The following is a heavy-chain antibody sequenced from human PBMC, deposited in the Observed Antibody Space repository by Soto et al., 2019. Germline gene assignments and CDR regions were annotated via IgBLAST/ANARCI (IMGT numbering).Heavy chain of an antibody. D-gene: IGHD3-3*01. CDR3: AHRRLGDTSPVYNGLAV. CDR2: VHWNDDK. CDR1: GFSLSTTGEG. J-gene: IGHJ6*02. Sequence: QITLKEAGPPLVKPTQTLTLTCTFSGFSLSTTGEGVFWIRQPPGKAPEWLALVHWNDDKRYSPSLRPRLTIRKDTSRNQVVLSLTNLDPVDTGTYDCAHRRLGDTSPVYNGLAVWGQGTTVIVSS. V-gene: IGHV2-5*01.